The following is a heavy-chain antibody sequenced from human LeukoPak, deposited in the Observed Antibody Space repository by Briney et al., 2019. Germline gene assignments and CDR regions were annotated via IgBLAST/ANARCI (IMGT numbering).Heavy chain of an antibody. CDR3: AREAQYYDILTGYPVVTFDI. J-gene: IGHJ3*02. D-gene: IGHD3-9*01. CDR2: MNPNSGNT. Sequence: ASVKVSCKASGYTFTSYDINWVRQATGQGLEWMGWMNPNSGNTGYAQKFQGRVTMTRNTSISTAYMELSSLRSEDTAVYYCAREAQYYDILTGYPVVTFDIWGQGTMVTVSS. V-gene: IGHV1-8*01. CDR1: GYTFTSYD.